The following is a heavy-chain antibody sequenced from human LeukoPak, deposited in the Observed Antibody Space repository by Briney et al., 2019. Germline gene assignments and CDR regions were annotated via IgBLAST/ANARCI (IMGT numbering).Heavy chain of an antibody. Sequence: SVKVSCKASGYTFTRYAMNWVRQAPGQGLEWMGGIIPIFGTPHYAQKFQDRVTITADASTSTAYMELSSLRSEDTAVYYCARGRGGKYCSGGSCYSYDYYYYYMDVWGKGTTVTVSS. D-gene: IGHD2-15*01. J-gene: IGHJ6*03. CDR2: IIPIFGTP. V-gene: IGHV1-69*13. CDR1: GYTFTRYA. CDR3: ARGRGGKYCSGGSCYSYDYYYYYMDV.